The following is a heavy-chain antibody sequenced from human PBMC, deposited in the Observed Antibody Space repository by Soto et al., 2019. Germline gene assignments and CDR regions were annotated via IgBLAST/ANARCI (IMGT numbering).Heavy chain of an antibody. Sequence: VQLTQSEAQLKQPGSSMKVSCQTSGYNFELYSLNWVRQVPGLCPEWLGGVLPLYNKAIYPPQFQGRVTINADSSTKTVSLKMTSFRSDDSGIYFCARDQGGSLLSTWFDIWGPGTPVTVS. CDR2: VLPLYNKA. CDR1: GYNFELYS. D-gene: IGHD1-26*01. V-gene: IGHV1-69*14. CDR3: ARDQGGSLLSTWFDI. J-gene: IGHJ5*02.